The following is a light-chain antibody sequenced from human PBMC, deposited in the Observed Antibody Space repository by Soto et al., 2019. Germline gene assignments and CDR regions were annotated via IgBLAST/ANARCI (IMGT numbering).Light chain of an antibody. CDR3: QQYYSYPFT. CDR2: AAS. Sequence: ALRMTQSPSSFSASTGDRVTITCRASQGIGSYLAWYQQKPGKAPKLLIYAASTLQSGVPSRFSGSGSGTDFTLTISCLQSEDFATYYCQQYYSYPFTFGPGTKVDIK. J-gene: IGKJ3*01. V-gene: IGKV1-8*01. CDR1: QGIGSY.